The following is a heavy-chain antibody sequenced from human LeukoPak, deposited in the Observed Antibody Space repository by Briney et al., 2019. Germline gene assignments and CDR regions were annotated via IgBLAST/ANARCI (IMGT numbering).Heavy chain of an antibody. V-gene: IGHV3-30*02. J-gene: IGHJ4*02. Sequence: PGGSLRLSCAASGFTFSSYGMHWVRQAPGKGLEWVAFIRYDGSNKYYADSVKSRFTISRDNSKNTLYLQMNSLRAEDTAVYYCAKDQYDFWSGYLVYWGQGTLVTVSS. CDR1: GFTFSSYG. D-gene: IGHD3-3*01. CDR3: AKDQYDFWSGYLVY. CDR2: IRYDGSNK.